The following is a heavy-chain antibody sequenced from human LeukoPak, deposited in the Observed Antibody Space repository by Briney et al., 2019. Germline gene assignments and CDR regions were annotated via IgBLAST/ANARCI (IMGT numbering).Heavy chain of an antibody. J-gene: IGHJ4*02. CDR1: GFTFSSYW. D-gene: IGHD3-10*01. V-gene: IGHV3-23*01. CDR3: AKEITMVRGFV. CDR2: ISGSGGST. Sequence: PGRSLRLSCAASGFTFSSYWMHRVRQAPGKGLEWVSAISGSGGSTYYADSVKGRFTISRDNSKNTLYLQMNSLRAEDTAVYYCAKEITMVRGFVWGQGTLVTVSS.